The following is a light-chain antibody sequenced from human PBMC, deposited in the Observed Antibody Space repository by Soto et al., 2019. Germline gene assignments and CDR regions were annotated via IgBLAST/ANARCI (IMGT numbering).Light chain of an antibody. V-gene: IGLV2-14*01. CDR3: SSYTSSSTPLV. CDR2: DVS. CDR1: SSDVGGYNY. J-gene: IGLJ1*01. Sequence: QSALPQPASVSGSPGQSITISCTGTSSDVGGYNYVSWYQQHPGKAPKRMIYDVSNRPSGVSNRFAGSKSGNTASLTISGLQAEDEADYYCSSYTSSSTPLVFGTGTQLTVL.